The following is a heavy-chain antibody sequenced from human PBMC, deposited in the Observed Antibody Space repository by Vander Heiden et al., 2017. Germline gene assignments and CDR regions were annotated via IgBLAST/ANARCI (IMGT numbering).Heavy chain of an antibody. CDR3: ARGAYYSENCVFRFDC. D-gene: IGHD3-22*01. V-gene: IGHV3-21*01. CDR1: GLTFGNYT. CDR2: ISSSGSYI. J-gene: IGHJ4*02. Sequence: EWHMVEPGRGPVKHGGALRASGTVSGLTFGNYTMHWGRQAPGNCLEVVSAISSSGSYIHYADSVKSRFTISRNNAKHSLYLQMHSLRAEDTAVYYCARGAYYSENCVFRFDCWGQGTLATAS.